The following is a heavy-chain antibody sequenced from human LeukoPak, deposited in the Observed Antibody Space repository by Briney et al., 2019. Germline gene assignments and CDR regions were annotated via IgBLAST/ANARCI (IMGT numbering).Heavy chain of an antibody. CDR2: INPNSGGT. CDR3: ARDLYDFWSGYYTYYFDY. D-gene: IGHD3-3*01. CDR1: GYTFTGYY. V-gene: IGHV1-2*06. Sequence: ASVKVSCKASGYTFTGYYMHWVRQAPGQGLEWMGRINPNSGGTNYAQKFQGRLTMTRDTSISTAHMELSRLRSDDTAVYYCARDLYDFWSGYYTYYFDYWGQGTLVTVSS. J-gene: IGHJ4*02.